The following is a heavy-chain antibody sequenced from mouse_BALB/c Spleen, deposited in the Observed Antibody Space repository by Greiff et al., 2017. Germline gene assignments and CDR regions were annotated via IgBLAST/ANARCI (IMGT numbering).Heavy chain of an antibody. CDR2: ISSGSSTI. D-gene: IGHD1-1*01. Sequence: EVHLVESGGGLVQPGGSRKLSCAASGFTFSSFGMHWVRQAPEKGLEWVAYISSGSSTIYYADTVKGRFTISRDNPKNTLFLQMTSLRSEDTAMYYCARSDYYGSRTGYAMDYWGQGTSVTVSS. V-gene: IGHV5-17*02. CDR3: ARSDYYGSRTGYAMDY. CDR1: GFTFSSFG. J-gene: IGHJ4*01.